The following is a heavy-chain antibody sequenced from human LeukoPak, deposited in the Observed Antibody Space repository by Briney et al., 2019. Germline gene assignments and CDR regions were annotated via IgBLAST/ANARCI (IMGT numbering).Heavy chain of an antibody. J-gene: IGHJ4*02. CDR2: IYYSGST. V-gene: IGHV4-59*01. Sequence: SETLSLTCTVSGGSISSYYWGWIRQPPGKGLEWIGYIYYSGSTNYNPSLKSRVTISVDTSKNQFSLKLSSVTAADTAVYFCTRRFGSYFDYWGQGTLVTVSS. CDR3: TRRFGSYFDY. CDR1: GGSISSYY. D-gene: IGHD3-10*01.